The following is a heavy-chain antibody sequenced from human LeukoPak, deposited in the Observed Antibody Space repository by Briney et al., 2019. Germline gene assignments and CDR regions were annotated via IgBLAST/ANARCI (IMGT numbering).Heavy chain of an antibody. D-gene: IGHD3-22*01. Sequence: GGSLRLSCASSGLTFSDYYMTWIRQAPGKGLEWVSSISGTGTTIYSADSVRGRFTVSRDNARNSLFLHMNSLRAEDTAVYYCAVQITMIVVVPYFDYWGQGTLVTVSS. CDR1: GLTFSDYY. CDR3: AVQITMIVVVPYFDY. CDR2: ISGTGTTI. J-gene: IGHJ4*02. V-gene: IGHV3-11*04.